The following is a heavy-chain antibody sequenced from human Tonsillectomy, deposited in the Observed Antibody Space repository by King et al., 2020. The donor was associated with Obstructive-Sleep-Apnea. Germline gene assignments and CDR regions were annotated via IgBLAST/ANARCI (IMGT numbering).Heavy chain of an antibody. D-gene: IGHD2-21*02. J-gene: IGHJ3*02. CDR1: GFTFRSYS. Sequence: VQLVESGGGLVQPGGSLRLSCAASGFTFRSYSMNWVRQAPGKGLEWVSYISSSSSTIYYADSVKGRFTISRDNAKNSLYLQMNSLRAEDTAVYYCARRGLGVTGFPGDSDAFDIWGQGTMVTVSS. CDR2: ISSSSSTI. V-gene: IGHV3-48*01. CDR3: ARRGLGVTGFPGDSDAFDI.